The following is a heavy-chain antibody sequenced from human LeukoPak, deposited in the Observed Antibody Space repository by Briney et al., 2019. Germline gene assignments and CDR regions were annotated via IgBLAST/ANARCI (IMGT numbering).Heavy chain of an antibody. CDR2: ISSSGSTI. CDR1: GFTFSDYY. D-gene: IGHD3-10*01. CDR3: ARVLQVCGSANDAFDI. Sequence: GGSLRLSCAASGFTFSDYYMSWIRQAPGKGLEWVSYISSSGSTIYYADSVKGRFTISRDNAKNSLYLQMNSLRAEDTAVYYCARVLQVCGSANDAFDIWGQGTMVTVSS. V-gene: IGHV3-11*01. J-gene: IGHJ3*02.